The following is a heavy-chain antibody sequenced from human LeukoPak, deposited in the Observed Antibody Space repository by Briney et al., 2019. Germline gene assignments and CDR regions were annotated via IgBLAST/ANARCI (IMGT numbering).Heavy chain of an antibody. D-gene: IGHD1-1*01. Sequence: TSETLSLTCAVYGGSFSGYYWNWIRQPPGKGLEWIGEINHYGSTKYSPSLKSRVTISGDTSKNQFSLRLNSVTAADTAVYYCASQLGGTTFHWGQGALVTVSS. CDR2: INHYGST. J-gene: IGHJ4*02. V-gene: IGHV4-34*01. CDR3: ASQLGGTTFH. CDR1: GGSFSGYY.